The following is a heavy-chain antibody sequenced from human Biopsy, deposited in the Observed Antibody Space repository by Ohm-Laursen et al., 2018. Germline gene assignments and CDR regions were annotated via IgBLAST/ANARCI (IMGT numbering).Heavy chain of an antibody. CDR3: VKDRGAAGTDYYYGMDV. Sequence: RSLRLSCAASRFTFSTYGMNWVRQAPGKGLEWVAVISFDGSDQKYADSVKGRFTISRDNSKNTLYLQMNSLRAEDTAVFYCVKDRGAAGTDYYYGMDVWGQGTTVTVSS. CDR1: RFTFSTYG. V-gene: IGHV3-30*18. D-gene: IGHD6-13*01. J-gene: IGHJ6*02. CDR2: ISFDGSDQ.